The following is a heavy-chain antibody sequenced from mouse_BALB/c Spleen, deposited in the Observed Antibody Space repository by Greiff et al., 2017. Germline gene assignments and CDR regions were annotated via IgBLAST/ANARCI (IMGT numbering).Heavy chain of an antibody. J-gene: IGHJ3*01. Sequence: QVQLKQSGAELARPGASVKLSCKASGYTFTDYYINWVKQRTGQGLEWIGEIYPGSGNTYYNEKFKGKATLTADKSSSTAYMQLSSLTSEDSAVYFCARSGGNPAGFAYWGQGTLVTVSA. D-gene: IGHD2-1*01. V-gene: IGHV1-77*01. CDR1: GYTFTDYY. CDR3: ARSGGNPAGFAY. CDR2: IYPGSGNT.